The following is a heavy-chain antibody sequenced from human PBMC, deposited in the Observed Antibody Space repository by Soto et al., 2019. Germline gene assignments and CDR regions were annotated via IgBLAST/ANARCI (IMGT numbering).Heavy chain of an antibody. V-gene: IGHV1-18*01. CDR1: GYTFTSYG. CDR3: ARDRSGGGSRNWFDP. D-gene: IGHD2-15*01. J-gene: IGHJ5*02. CDR2: ISAYNGNT. Sequence: QVQLVQSGAEVKKPGASVKVSCKASGYTFTSYGISWVRQAPGQGLEWMGWISAYNGNTNYAQKLPGRVTMTTDTSXXTAYMELRSLRSDDTAVYYCARDRSGGGSRNWFDPWGQGTLVTVSS.